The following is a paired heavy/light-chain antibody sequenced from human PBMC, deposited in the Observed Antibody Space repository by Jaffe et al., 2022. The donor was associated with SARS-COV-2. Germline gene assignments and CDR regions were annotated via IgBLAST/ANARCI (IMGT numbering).Heavy chain of an antibody. V-gene: IGHV2-5*02. D-gene: IGHD3-10*01. CDR3: AHTLGDMVGGVIITAGLFDY. J-gene: IGHJ4*02. CDR1: GFSLSTSGVG. CDR2: IFWDDDK. Sequence: QITLKESGPTLVKPTQTLTLTCTFSGFSLSTSGVGVGWIRQPPGKALEWLALIFWDDDKRYRPSLNNRLTITKDTSKNQVVLSMTNMDPVDTGTYYCAHTLGDMVGGVIITAGLFDYWGLGTLVTVSS.
Light chain of an antibody. J-gene: IGKJ2*01. Sequence: DIVVTQSPDSLPVSLGERATINCKASQSVLYSSNNKNYLAWYQQKLGQPPKLLFYWASTRASGVPDRFTGSGSGTDFTLTISSLQTEDVAVYYCQQYYTNQYTFGQGTRLEIK. CDR1: QSVLYSSNNKNY. CDR3: QQYYTNQYT. CDR2: WAS. V-gene: IGKV4-1*01.